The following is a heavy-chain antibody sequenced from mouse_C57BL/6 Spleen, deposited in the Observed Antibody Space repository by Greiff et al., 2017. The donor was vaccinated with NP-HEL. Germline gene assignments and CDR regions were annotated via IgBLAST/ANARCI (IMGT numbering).Heavy chain of an antibody. CDR2: IDPSDSYT. J-gene: IGHJ2*01. CDR1: GYTFTSYW. Sequence: QVQLQQPGAELVMPGASVKLSCKASGYTFTSYWMHWVKQRPGQGLEWIGEIDPSDSYTNYNQKFKGKSTLTVDKSSSTAYMQLSSLTSEDSAVYYCARKAYSNFYYFDYWGQGTTLTVSS. V-gene: IGHV1-69*01. D-gene: IGHD2-5*01. CDR3: ARKAYSNFYYFDY.